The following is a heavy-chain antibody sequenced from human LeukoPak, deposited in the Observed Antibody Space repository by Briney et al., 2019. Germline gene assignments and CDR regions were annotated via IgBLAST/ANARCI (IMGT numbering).Heavy chain of an antibody. J-gene: IGHJ4*02. CDR3: ARLEARTDYYDSSGRPPDDY. CDR1: GFTFSSYA. V-gene: IGHV3-30-3*01. Sequence: PGGSLRLSCAASGFTFSSYAMHWVRQAPGKGLEWVAVISYDGSNKYYADSVKGRFTISRDNSKNTLYLQMNSLRAEDTAVYYCARLEARTDYYDSSGRPPDDYWGQGTLVTVSS. CDR2: ISYDGSNK. D-gene: IGHD3-22*01.